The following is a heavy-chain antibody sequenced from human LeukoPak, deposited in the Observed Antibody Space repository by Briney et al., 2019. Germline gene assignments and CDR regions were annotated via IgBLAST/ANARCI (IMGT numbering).Heavy chain of an antibody. Sequence: GGSLRLSCAASGFTFSGYAMHWVRQAPGKGLEWVAVISYDGSNEYYADSVKGRFTISRDNSKNTLYLQMNSLSVEDAAVYYCARVGYYASGPFSYFDYWGQGTLVTVSS. CDR3: ARVGYYASGPFSYFDY. J-gene: IGHJ4*02. CDR1: GFTFSGYA. V-gene: IGHV3-30-3*01. D-gene: IGHD3-10*01. CDR2: ISYDGSNE.